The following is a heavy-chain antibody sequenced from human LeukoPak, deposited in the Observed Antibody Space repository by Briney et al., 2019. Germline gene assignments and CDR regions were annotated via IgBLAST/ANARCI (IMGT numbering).Heavy chain of an antibody. CDR1: GYTFTSYY. Sequence: ASVKVSCKASGYTFTSYYMHWVRQAPGQGLEWMGIINPSGGSTSYAQKFQGRVNMTRETSTSTVYMELSSLRSEDTAVYYCARASRHEDCGGDCYSTAYWGQGTLVTVSS. J-gene: IGHJ4*02. CDR3: ARASRHEDCGGDCYSTAY. D-gene: IGHD2-21*02. V-gene: IGHV1-46*01. CDR2: INPSGGST.